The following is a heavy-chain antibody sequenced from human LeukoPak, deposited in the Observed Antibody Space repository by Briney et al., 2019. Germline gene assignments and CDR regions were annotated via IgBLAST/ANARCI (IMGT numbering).Heavy chain of an antibody. CDR1: GGSISSSSYY. Sequence: PSETLSLTCTVSGGSISSSSYYWGWLRQPPGKGLEWIGSIYYSGSTYYNPSLKSRVTISVDTSKNQFSLKLSSVTAADTAVYYCARQARRLLVGATVFDYWGQGTLVTVSS. D-gene: IGHD1-26*01. J-gene: IGHJ4*02. CDR2: IYYSGST. CDR3: ARQARRLLVGATVFDY. V-gene: IGHV4-39*01.